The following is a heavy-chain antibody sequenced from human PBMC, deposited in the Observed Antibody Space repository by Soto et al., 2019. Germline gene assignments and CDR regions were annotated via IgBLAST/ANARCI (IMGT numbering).Heavy chain of an antibody. CDR3: AKGVPGIAVAGTGYFQH. V-gene: IGHV3-23*01. J-gene: IGHJ1*01. CDR1: GFTFSSYA. Sequence: EVQLLESGGGLVQPGGSLRLSCAASGFTFSSYAMRWVRQAPGKWLVWVPGISGSGDSTYYAVPVKGRFTISRDNSKNTLYLQMNSLRAEDTAVYYCAKGVPGIAVAGTGYFQHWGQGTLVTVSS. D-gene: IGHD6-19*01. CDR2: ISGSGDST.